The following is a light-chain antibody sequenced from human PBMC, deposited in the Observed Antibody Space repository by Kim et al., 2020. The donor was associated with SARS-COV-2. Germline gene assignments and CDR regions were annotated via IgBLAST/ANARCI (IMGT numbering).Light chain of an antibody. V-gene: IGLV2-8*01. CDR3: SSYAGSNIVV. Sequence: QSVTISCTGTSSDVGGYNYVSWYQQHPGHAPKLRFYEVSTRPSGGPDRLSGSKSGNTASLTVSGLQAEDEDDYYCSSYAGSNIVVFGGGTQLTVL. J-gene: IGLJ2*01. CDR1: SSDVGGYNY. CDR2: EVS.